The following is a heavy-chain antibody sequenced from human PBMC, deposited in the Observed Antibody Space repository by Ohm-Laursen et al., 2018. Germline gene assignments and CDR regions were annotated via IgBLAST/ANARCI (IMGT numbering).Heavy chain of an antibody. J-gene: IGHJ3*02. V-gene: IGHV3-23*01. Sequence: SLRLSCTASGFTFSSYAMSWVRQAPGKGLEWVSAISGSGGSTYYADSVKGRFTISRDNSKNTLYLQMNSLRAEDTAVYYCARESSGYYAFDIWGQGTMVTVSS. CDR2: ISGSGGST. CDR1: GFTFSSYA. CDR3: ARESSGYYAFDI. D-gene: IGHD3-22*01.